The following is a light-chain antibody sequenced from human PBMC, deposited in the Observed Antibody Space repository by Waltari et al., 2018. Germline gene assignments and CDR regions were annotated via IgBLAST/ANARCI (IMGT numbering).Light chain of an antibody. CDR1: QSVFYRSDNKNY. Sequence: DIVMTQSPDSLAVSLGERATIDCKSSQSVFYRSDNKNYLAWYQHKPGQPPKLLFYLASTRESGLPDLFSARGSGTDFTLTINNLHAEDVAVYYCQQYYRSRTFGQGTKVEIK. CDR3: QQYYRSRT. V-gene: IGKV4-1*01. J-gene: IGKJ1*01. CDR2: LAS.